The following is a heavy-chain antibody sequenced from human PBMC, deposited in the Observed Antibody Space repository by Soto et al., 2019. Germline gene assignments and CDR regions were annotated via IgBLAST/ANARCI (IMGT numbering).Heavy chain of an antibody. J-gene: IGHJ4*02. CDR2: IWNDGNT. D-gene: IGHD4-17*01. V-gene: IGHV3-53*01. Sequence: GGSLSLSCAVSGFTVSTNHVTWVRQATGKGLQWVSAIWNDGNTFYADSVKGRFTISRDNSKNTVFLQMNSLRAEDTAVYYCTGYGGNSVWGQGALVTVSS. CDR3: TGYGGNSV. CDR1: GFTVSTNH.